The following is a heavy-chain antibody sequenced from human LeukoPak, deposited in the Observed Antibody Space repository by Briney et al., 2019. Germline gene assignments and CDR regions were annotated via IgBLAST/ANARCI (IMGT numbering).Heavy chain of an antibody. CDR1: GGSISSYY. CDR3: ARGYYDFWSGYSNWFDP. Sequence: SETLSLTCTVSGGSISSYYWSWIRQPPGKGLEWIGYIYYSGSTNYNPSLKSRVCISVDTSKNQFSVKLRSVTAADTAVYYCARGYYDFWSGYSNWFDPWGQGTLVTVSS. CDR2: IYYSGST. J-gene: IGHJ5*02. D-gene: IGHD3-3*01. V-gene: IGHV4-59*01.